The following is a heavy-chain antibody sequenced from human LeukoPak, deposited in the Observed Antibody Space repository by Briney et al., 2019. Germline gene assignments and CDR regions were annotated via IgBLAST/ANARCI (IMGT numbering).Heavy chain of an antibody. D-gene: IGHD6-13*01. Sequence: GASVKVSCKASGYTFTGYYMHWVRQAPGQGLEWMGWINPNSGGTNYAQKFQGWVTMTRDTSISTVYMELSSLRSDDTAVYYCARDTGYSSSWYSRKEGGGLYYYGMDVWGQGTTVTVSS. CDR1: GYTFTGYY. CDR2: INPNSGGT. CDR3: ARDTGYSSSWYSRKEGGGLYYYGMDV. V-gene: IGHV1-2*04. J-gene: IGHJ6*02.